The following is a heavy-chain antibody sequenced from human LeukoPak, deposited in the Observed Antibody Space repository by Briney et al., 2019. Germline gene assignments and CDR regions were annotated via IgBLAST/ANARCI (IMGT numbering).Heavy chain of an antibody. CDR1: GGPFSSYA. J-gene: IGHJ4*02. V-gene: IGHV1-69*05. Sequence: ASVKVSCKASGGPFSSYAISWVRQAPGQGLEWVGGIIPIFGTANYAQTFQGRVTITTDESTSTAYMELSSLRSEDTAVYYCASRIAASGTPCDYWGQGTLVTVSS. CDR2: IIPIFGTA. D-gene: IGHD6-13*01. CDR3: ASRIAASGTPCDY.